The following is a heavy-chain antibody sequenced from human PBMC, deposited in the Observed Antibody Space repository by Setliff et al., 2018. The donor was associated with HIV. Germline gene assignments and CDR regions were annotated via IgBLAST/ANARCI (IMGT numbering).Heavy chain of an antibody. V-gene: IGHV3-7*01. D-gene: IGHD3-3*02. CDR1: GFTFTSYW. CDR2: INQDGSEK. CDR3: TRKLAPGHGMDV. J-gene: IGHJ6*02. Sequence: GSLRLSCAASGFTFTSYWMIWVRQAPGKGLEWVANINQDGSEKNYVDSVKGRFTISRDNAKNSLYLQMDSLRVEDTTVYYCTRKLAPGHGMDVWGQGTTVTVS.